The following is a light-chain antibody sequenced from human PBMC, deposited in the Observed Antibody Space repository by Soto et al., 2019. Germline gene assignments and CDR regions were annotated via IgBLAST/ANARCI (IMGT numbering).Light chain of an antibody. Sequence: QSALTQPASVSGAPGQSITISCTGTSSDIGGYDYVSWYQQRPGKAPKLMIYEVRYRPSGVSNRFSGSKSGNTASLTISGLQAEDEAVYYCCSYTRTSNHYFFGSGTKVTVL. CDR1: SSDIGGYDY. CDR2: EVR. J-gene: IGLJ1*01. V-gene: IGLV2-14*01. CDR3: CSYTRTSNHYF.